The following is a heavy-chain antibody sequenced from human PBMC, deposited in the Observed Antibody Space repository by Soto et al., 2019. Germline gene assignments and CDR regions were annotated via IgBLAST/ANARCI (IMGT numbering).Heavy chain of an antibody. D-gene: IGHD5-12*01. V-gene: IGHV3-15*01. Sequence: LPCASSGFTFTNPWRIWFRQAPGKGLEWVGRIKSKTDGGTTDYAAPVKGRFTISRDDSKNTLYLQMNSLKTEDTDVYYCTTVHAALGYNGRYIDYWGQGTLVTVSS. CDR2: IKSKTDGGTT. CDR1: GFTFTNPW. CDR3: TTVHAALGYNGRYIDY. J-gene: IGHJ4*02.